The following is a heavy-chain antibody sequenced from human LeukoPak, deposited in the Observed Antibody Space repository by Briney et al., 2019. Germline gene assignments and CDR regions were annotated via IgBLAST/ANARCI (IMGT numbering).Heavy chain of an antibody. CDR1: GYSFTSYW. Sequence: GESLKISCKGSGYSFTSYWIGWVRQMPGKGLEWMGIIYPGDSDTRYIPSSRGQVTISADKSISTAYLQWSSLKASDTAMYYCARGITMTSIGAFDIWGQGTMVTVSS. CDR3: ARGITMTSIGAFDI. D-gene: IGHD3-22*01. CDR2: IYPGDSDT. V-gene: IGHV5-51*01. J-gene: IGHJ3*02.